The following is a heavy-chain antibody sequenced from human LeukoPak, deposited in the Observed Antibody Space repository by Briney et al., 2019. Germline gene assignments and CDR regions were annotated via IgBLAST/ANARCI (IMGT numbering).Heavy chain of an antibody. CDR2: MYYSGST. Sequence: PLETLSLTCSVSGGSVSSYYWSWIRQPPGKGLEWIGYMYYSGSTTYNPSLKSRVTISVDTSKNQLSLKLSSVTAADTAVYYCAVLGYYALDYWGQGSLVSVSS. J-gene: IGHJ4*02. V-gene: IGHV4-59*02. D-gene: IGHD2/OR15-2a*01. CDR3: AVLGYYALDY. CDR1: GGSVSSYY.